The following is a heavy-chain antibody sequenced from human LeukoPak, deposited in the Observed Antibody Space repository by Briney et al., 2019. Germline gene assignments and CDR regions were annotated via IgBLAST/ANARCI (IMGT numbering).Heavy chain of an antibody. D-gene: IGHD2-21*01. J-gene: IGHJ5*01. CDR3: ASRELWAPVTDS. CDR2: VYSSGST. V-gene: IGHV4-61*02. CDR1: GGSISSDSYY. Sequence: SETLSLTCTVSGGSISSDSYYWSWIRQPAGKRLEWIGRVYSSGSTNYNPSLQSRVTTSVDTSKNQFSLKLTSVTAADTAVYFCASRELWAPVTDSWGQGTLVTVSS.